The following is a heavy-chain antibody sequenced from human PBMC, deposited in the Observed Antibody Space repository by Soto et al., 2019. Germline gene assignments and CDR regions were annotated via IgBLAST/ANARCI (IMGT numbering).Heavy chain of an antibody. Sequence: ASVKVSCKASGYTFTSYYMHWVRQAPGQGLEWMGIINPSGGSTSYAQKFQGRATMTRDTSTSTVYMELSSLRSEDTAVYYCARDIGTVWFDPWGQGTLVTVSS. CDR1: GYTFTSYY. V-gene: IGHV1-46*01. D-gene: IGHD1-1*01. CDR3: ARDIGTVWFDP. J-gene: IGHJ5*02. CDR2: INPSGGST.